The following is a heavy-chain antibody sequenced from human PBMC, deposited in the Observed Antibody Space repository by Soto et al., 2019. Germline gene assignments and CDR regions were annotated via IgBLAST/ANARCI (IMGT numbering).Heavy chain of an antibody. CDR1: GGTFSSYA. Sequence: SVKVSCKACGGTFSSYAISWVRQAPGQGLEWMGGIIPIFGTANYAQKFQGRVTITADESTSTAYMELRSLRSEDTAVYYCARGAYCSSTSCYSIGVYYYYGMDVWGQGTTVTVSS. CDR3: ARGAYCSSTSCYSIGVYYYYGMDV. D-gene: IGHD2-2*01. V-gene: IGHV1-69*13. J-gene: IGHJ6*02. CDR2: IIPIFGTA.